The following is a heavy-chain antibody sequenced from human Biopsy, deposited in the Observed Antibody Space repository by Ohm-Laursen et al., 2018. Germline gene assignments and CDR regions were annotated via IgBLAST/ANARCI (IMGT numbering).Heavy chain of an antibody. J-gene: IGHJ6*02. CDR3: ARGVSGTPYHNYGLDV. Sequence: SVKVSCKASGGTSSNFAINWVRQAPGQGLECMGRIIPLIGLTNYAQKFQGRITITADEFPRTAYMELSSLRSEDTAVYYCARGVSGTPYHNYGLDVWGQGTTVTVSS. V-gene: IGHV1-69*04. D-gene: IGHD3-10*01. CDR2: IIPLIGLT. CDR1: GGTSSNFA.